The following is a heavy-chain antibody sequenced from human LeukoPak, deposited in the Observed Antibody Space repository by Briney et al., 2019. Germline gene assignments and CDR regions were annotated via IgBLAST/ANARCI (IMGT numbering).Heavy chain of an antibody. V-gene: IGHV1-18*01. J-gene: IGHJ4*02. D-gene: IGHD3-3*01. CDR3: ARGAHYDFWSGDPTYYFDY. CDR1: GYTFTSYG. Sequence: ALVKVSCKASGYTFTSYGISSVRQAPGQGLEWMGWISAYNGNTNYAQKLQGRVTMTTDTSTSTAYMELRSLRSDDTAVYYCARGAHYDFWSGDPTYYFDYWGQGTLVTVSS. CDR2: ISAYNGNT.